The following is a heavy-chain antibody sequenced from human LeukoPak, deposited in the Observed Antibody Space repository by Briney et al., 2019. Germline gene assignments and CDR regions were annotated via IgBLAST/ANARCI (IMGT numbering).Heavy chain of an antibody. J-gene: IGHJ6*02. V-gene: IGHV1-8*01. D-gene: IGHD2-2*01. CDR1: GYTFTSYD. CDR3: ATPLQLLLSPDDYYYDMDV. Sequence: ASVKVSCKASGYTFTSYDINWVRQATGQGLEWMGWMNPNSGNTGYAQKFQGRVTMTEDTSTDTAYMELSSLRSEDTAVYYCATPLQLLLSPDDYYYDMDVWGQGTTVTVSS. CDR2: MNPNSGNT.